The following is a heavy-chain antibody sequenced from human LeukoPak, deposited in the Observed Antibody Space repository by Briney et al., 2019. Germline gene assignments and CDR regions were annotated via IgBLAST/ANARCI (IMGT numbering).Heavy chain of an antibody. CDR1: GGSISSGSYY. CDR2: IYTSGST. Sequence: SETLSLTCTVSGGSISSGSYYWSWIRQPAGKGLEWIGRIYTSGSTNYNPSLKSRVTISVDTSKNQFSLKLSSVTAADTAVYYCAREGYYDSSGYTYYYYYYMDVWGKGTTVTVSS. D-gene: IGHD3-22*01. J-gene: IGHJ6*03. V-gene: IGHV4-61*02. CDR3: AREGYYDSSGYTYYYYYYMDV.